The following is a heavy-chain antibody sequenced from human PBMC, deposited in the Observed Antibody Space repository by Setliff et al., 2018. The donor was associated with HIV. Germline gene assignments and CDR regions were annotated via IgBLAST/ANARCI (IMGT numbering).Heavy chain of an antibody. J-gene: IGHJ5*02. Sequence: GASVKVSCKASGYTFTGYYMHWVRQAPGQGLEWMGGIIPIFGPTNYAQKFQGRLTITADESTSTAYMELGSLRSEDTAVYYCVGLGYSFSYRWWFDPWGQGTLVTVSS. D-gene: IGHD5-18*01. CDR3: VGLGYSFSYRWWFDP. V-gene: IGHV1-69*13. CDR1: GYTFTGYY. CDR2: IIPIFGPT.